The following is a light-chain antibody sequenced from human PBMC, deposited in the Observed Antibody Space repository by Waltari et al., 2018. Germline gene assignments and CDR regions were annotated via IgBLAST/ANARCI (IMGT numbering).Light chain of an antibody. CDR2: RNT. J-gene: IGLJ2*01. CDR1: SSNIGPAYD. Sequence: QSVLTQPPSVSGAPGQRVTISCTGSSSNIGPAYDVHWYQQIPGTAPKLLIYRNTNRPSGVPDRFSGSKSGTSASLAITGLQAEDEADYYCQSYDTSLRSSVFGGGTKLTVL. V-gene: IGLV1-40*01. CDR3: QSYDTSLRSSV.